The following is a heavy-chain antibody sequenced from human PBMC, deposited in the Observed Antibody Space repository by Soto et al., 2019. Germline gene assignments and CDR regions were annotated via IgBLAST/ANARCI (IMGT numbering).Heavy chain of an antibody. V-gene: IGHV1-8*01. CDR3: ARWPAGYYYYGMDV. D-gene: IGHD2-15*01. CDR2: MNPNSGNT. CDR1: GYTFTSYD. J-gene: IGHJ6*02. Sequence: QVQLVQSGAEVKKPGASVKVSCKASGYTFTSYDINWVRQATGQGLEWMGWMNPNSGNTGYAQKVQGRATITRNTSISTAYMEMSTLRSEDTAVYYCARWPAGYYYYGMDVWGQGTTVTVSS.